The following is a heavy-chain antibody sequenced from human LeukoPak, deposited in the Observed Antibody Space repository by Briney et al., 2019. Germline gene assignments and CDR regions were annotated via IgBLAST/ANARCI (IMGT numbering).Heavy chain of an antibody. V-gene: IGHV3-23*01. Sequence: PGGSLRLSCAASGFTCSCYAMSWGRQGPGKGLKWLSAISGSGGSACYADYVKGRFTISRDNSKNTLYLQINSLRAEETTVYYGPKDYGAVTSYEYFQRWGQGTLVTVSS. CDR1: GFTCSCYA. D-gene: IGHD4/OR15-4a*01. J-gene: IGHJ1*01. CDR3: PKDYGAVTSYEYFQR. CDR2: ISGSGGSA.